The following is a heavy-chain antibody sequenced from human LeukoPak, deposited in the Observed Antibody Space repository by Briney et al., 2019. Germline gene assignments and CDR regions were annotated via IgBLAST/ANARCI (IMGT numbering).Heavy chain of an antibody. Sequence: GASVKVSCKASGYTFTGYYMHWVRQAPGQGLEWMGWINPNSGGTNYAQKFQGRVTMTRDTSIRTAYMELSRLRSNDTAVYYCARAGVSSGYDAFDVWGQGTMVIVSS. CDR3: ARAGVSSGYDAFDV. CDR2: INPNSGGT. V-gene: IGHV1-2*02. D-gene: IGHD3-22*01. CDR1: GYTFTGYY. J-gene: IGHJ3*01.